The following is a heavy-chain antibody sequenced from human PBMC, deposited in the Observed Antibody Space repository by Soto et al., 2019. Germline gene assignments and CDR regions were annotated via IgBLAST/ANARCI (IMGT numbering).Heavy chain of an antibody. CDR2: IYHSGST. V-gene: IGHV4-4*02. D-gene: IGHD2-15*01. CDR1: GGSISSSNW. J-gene: IGHJ2*01. CDR3: ARDGRAWAISL. Sequence: QVQLQESGPGLVKPSGTLSLTCAVSGGSISSSNWWSWVRQPPGKGLEWIGEIYHSGSTNYNPSLKXRXTXSVXKSKNQFSLKLSSVTAADTAVYYCARDGRAWAISLWGRGTLVTVSS.